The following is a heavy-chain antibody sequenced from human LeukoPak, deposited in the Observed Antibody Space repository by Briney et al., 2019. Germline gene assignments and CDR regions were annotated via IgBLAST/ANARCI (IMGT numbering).Heavy chain of an antibody. CDR2: IKQDGSEK. CDR1: GFTFSSYW. Sequence: GGSLRLSCAASGFTFSSYWMSWVRQAPGKGLEWVANIKQDGSEKYYVDSVKGRFTISRDNAKNSLYLQMNSLRAEDTAVYYCARGTNSSSWYRGDYFDYWGQGTLVTVSS. D-gene: IGHD6-13*01. V-gene: IGHV3-7*04. CDR3: ARGTNSSSWYRGDYFDY. J-gene: IGHJ4*02.